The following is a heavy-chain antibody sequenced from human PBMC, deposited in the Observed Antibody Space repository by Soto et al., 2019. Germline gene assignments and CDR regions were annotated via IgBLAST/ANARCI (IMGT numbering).Heavy chain of an antibody. CDR3: ARGFGRSHFDY. Sequence: SETLSLTCTVSGGSISSRDSYWGWIRQPPGKGLEWIGSFHYSGSTYYNPSLKSRVTISVDTSKNQLSLRVTSVTTADTTVYYCARGFGRSHFDYWGQGTLVTVSS. CDR1: GGSISSRDSY. V-gene: IGHV4-39*01. CDR2: FHYSGST. J-gene: IGHJ4*02. D-gene: IGHD3-16*01.